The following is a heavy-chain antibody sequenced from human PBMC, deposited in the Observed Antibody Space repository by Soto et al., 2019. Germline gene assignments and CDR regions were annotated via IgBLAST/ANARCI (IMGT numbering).Heavy chain of an antibody. CDR2: IIPIFGTA. CDR1: GGTFSSYA. J-gene: IGHJ5*02. Sequence: ASVKVSCKASGGTFSSYAISWVRQAPGQGLEWMGGIIPIFGTANYAQKFQGRVTITADESTSTAYMELSSLRSEDTAVYYCARELDDSSGYPDSNWFDPWGQGTLVTVSS. CDR3: ARELDDSSGYPDSNWFDP. D-gene: IGHD3-22*01. V-gene: IGHV1-69*13.